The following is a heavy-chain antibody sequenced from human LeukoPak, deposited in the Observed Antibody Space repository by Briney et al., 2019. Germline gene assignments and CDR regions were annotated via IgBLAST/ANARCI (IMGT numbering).Heavy chain of an antibody. CDR1: GGSISSYY. CDR3: AREFTYYYDSSGHGFDP. V-gene: IGHV4-59*01. CDR2: IYYSGST. J-gene: IGHJ5*02. Sequence: SETLSLTCTVSGGSISSYYWSWIRQPPGKGLEWIGNIYYSGSTNYNPSLKSRVTISVDTSKNQFSLKLSSVTAADTAVYYCAREFTYYYDSSGHGFDPWGQGTLVTVST. D-gene: IGHD3-22*01.